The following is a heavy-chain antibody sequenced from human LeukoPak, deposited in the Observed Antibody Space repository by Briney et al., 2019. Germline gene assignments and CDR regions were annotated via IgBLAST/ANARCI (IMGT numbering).Heavy chain of an antibody. V-gene: IGHV4-34*01. D-gene: IGHD3-10*01. CDR2: INHRGST. Sequence: SETLSLTCTVYGGSFSGYYWSWIRQPPGKGLEWIGEINHRGSTNYNPSLKSRVTVSLDTSKNQFSLKLSSVTAADTAVYYCARDQDESMVRGARAGGDAFDIWGQGTMVTVSS. CDR1: GGSFSGYY. CDR3: ARDQDESMVRGARAGGDAFDI. J-gene: IGHJ3*02.